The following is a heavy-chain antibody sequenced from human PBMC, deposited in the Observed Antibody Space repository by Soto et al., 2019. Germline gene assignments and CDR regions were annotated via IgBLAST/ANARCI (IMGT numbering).Heavy chain of an antibody. CDR3: ARIQGSPYYYYYGMDV. CDR1: GFTFSSYE. J-gene: IGHJ6*02. CDR2: ISSSGSTI. V-gene: IGHV3-48*03. Sequence: EVQLVESGGGLVQPGGSLRLSCAASGFTFSSYEMNWVRQAPGKGLEWVSYISSSGSTIYYADSVKGRFTISRDNAKNSLYLQMNSLRAEDTAVYYCARIQGSPYYYYYGMDVRGQGTTVTVSS.